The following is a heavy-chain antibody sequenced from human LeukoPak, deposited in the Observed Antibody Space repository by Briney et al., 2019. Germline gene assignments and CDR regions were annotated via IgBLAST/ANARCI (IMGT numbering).Heavy chain of an antibody. J-gene: IGHJ5*02. CDR2: INHSGST. D-gene: IGHD2-2*01. V-gene: IGHV4-34*01. CDR3: ARGIGYCSSTSCYGGRFDP. Sequence: SETLSLTCAVYGGSFSGYYWSWIRQPPGKWLEWIGEINHSGSTNYNPSLKSRVTISVDTSKNQFSPKLSSVTAADTAVYYCARGIGYCSSTSCYGGRFDPWGQGTLVTVSS. CDR1: GGSFSGYY.